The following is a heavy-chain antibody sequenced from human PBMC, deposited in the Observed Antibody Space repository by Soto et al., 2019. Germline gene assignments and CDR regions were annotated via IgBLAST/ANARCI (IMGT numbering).Heavy chain of an antibody. D-gene: IGHD2-2*01. CDR1: GYTFTSCG. CDR2: ISAYNGNT. J-gene: IGHJ3*02. Sequence: GASVKVSCKASGYTFTSCGISWVRQAPGQGLEWMGWISAYNGNTNYAQKLQGRVTMTTDTSTSTAYMELRSLRSDDTAVYYCARDVPLYCSSTSCHDDAFDIWGQGTMVTVSS. V-gene: IGHV1-18*01. CDR3: ARDVPLYCSSTSCHDDAFDI.